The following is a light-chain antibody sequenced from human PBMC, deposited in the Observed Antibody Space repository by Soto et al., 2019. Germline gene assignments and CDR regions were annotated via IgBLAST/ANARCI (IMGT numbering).Light chain of an antibody. V-gene: IGLV2-23*02. Sequence: QSALTQPASVSGSPGQSITISCTGTYSDVGSYNLVSWYQQHPGKAPKLMIYEVFRRPSGVTHRFSGSKSGNTASLTISGVQAEDEADYSCCSYGGADALLFGGGTKLTVL. CDR3: CSYGGADALL. CDR1: YSDVGSYNL. J-gene: IGLJ2*01. CDR2: EVF.